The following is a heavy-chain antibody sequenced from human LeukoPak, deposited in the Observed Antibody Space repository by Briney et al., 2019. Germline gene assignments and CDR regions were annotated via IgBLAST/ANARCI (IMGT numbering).Heavy chain of an antibody. Sequence: SETLSLTCTVSGGSISSYYWSWIRQPPGKGLEWIGYIYASASTNYNPSLKSRVTISVDTSKNQFSLKLSSVTAADTAVYYCARLGPGWFDPWGQGTLVTVSS. CDR1: GGSISSYY. J-gene: IGHJ5*02. V-gene: IGHV4-4*09. D-gene: IGHD3/OR15-3a*01. CDR2: IYASAST. CDR3: ARLGPGWFDP.